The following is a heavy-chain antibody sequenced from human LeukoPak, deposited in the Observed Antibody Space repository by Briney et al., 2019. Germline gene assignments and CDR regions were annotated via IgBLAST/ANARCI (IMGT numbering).Heavy chain of an antibody. V-gene: IGHV4-34*01. Sequence: PSETLSLTCAVYGGSFSGYYWSWIRQPPGKGLEWIGEINHSGSTNYNPSLKSRVTISVDTSKNQFSLKLSSVTAADTAVYYCARGPSNYYYGSGSYYRPPYDYWGQGTLVTVSS. CDR2: INHSGST. D-gene: IGHD3-10*01. CDR1: GGSFSGYY. J-gene: IGHJ4*02. CDR3: ARGPSNYYYGSGSYYRPPYDY.